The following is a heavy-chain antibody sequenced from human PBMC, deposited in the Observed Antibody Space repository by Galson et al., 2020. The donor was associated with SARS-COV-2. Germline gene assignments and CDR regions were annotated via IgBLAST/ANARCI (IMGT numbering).Heavy chain of an antibody. J-gene: IGHJ3*02. CDR2: IWYDGSND. CDR1: GFTFSSYG. CDR3: ARDLPVAAAETDAFDI. Sequence: GGSLRLSCAASGFTFSSYGMHWVRQAPGKGLEWVAVIWYDGSNDYYADSVKGRFTISRDNSKKTLYLQMNSLRAEDTAVYYCARDLPVAAAETDAFDIWCQGTMVTVSS. V-gene: IGHV3-33*01. D-gene: IGHD6-13*01.